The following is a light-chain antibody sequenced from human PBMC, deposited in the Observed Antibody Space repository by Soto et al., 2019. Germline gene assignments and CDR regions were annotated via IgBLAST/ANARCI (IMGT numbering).Light chain of an antibody. J-gene: IGKJ2*01. CDR3: QNSSSIPYT. Sequence: DIQMTQSPSSLSASVGDRVTITCRASQTISTYLNWYQQNPGKAPKLLIYAASNLQNGVQSRISGSGSGTDFTLTISSLQPEDVVTYYWQNSSSIPYTFGQGTKLEIK. V-gene: IGKV1-39*01. CDR1: QTISTY. CDR2: AAS.